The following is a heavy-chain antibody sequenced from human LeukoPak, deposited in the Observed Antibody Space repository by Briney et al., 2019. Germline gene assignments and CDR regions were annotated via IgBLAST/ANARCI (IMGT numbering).Heavy chain of an antibody. Sequence: KPSETLSLTCTVSGGSVSGYYWSWIRQPAGKGLEWIGRISTTGSTNHNPSLKSRVTISVDTSKNQFSLKLSSVTAADTAVYYCARASWSTVSNWFDPWGQGTLVTVSS. J-gene: IGHJ5*02. CDR2: ISTTGST. V-gene: IGHV4-4*07. CDR3: ARASWSTVSNWFDP. D-gene: IGHD4-17*01. CDR1: GGSVSGYY.